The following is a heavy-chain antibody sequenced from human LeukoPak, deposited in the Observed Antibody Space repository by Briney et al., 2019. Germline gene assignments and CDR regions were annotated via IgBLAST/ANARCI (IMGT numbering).Heavy chain of an antibody. Sequence: GGSLRLSCAASGFTFSTHAMIWVRQAPGKGLEWVSAISGSGGSTYYADSVKGRFTISRDNSKNTLYLQMNTLRAEDTAVYYCANDYRSGSFHDFWGQGTLVTVSS. V-gene: IGHV3-23*01. CDR2: ISGSGGST. D-gene: IGHD3-10*01. CDR3: ANDYRSGSFHDF. CDR1: GFTFSTHA. J-gene: IGHJ4*02.